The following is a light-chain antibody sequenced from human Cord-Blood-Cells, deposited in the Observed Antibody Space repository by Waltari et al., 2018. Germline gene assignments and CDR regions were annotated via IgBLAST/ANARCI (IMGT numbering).Light chain of an antibody. CDR3: QQSYSTPYT. CDR2: AAS. Sequence: DIQMTQSPSTLSASVGERVNITCRASQSISSYLNWDQQKPGKAPKLLIYAASSLQSGVPSRFSGSGSGTDFTLTISSLQPEDFATYYCQQSYSTPYTFGQVTKLEIK. CDR1: QSISSY. J-gene: IGKJ2*01. V-gene: IGKV1-39*01.